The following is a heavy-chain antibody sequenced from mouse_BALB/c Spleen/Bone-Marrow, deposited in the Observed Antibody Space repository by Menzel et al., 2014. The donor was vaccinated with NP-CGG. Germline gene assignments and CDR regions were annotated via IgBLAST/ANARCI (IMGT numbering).Heavy chain of an antibody. CDR2: IYPGSGST. V-gene: IGHV1-84*02. D-gene: IGHD3-1*01. CDR1: GYTFXDYY. J-gene: IGHJ4*01. Sequence: LMESGPELVKPGASVKISCKASGYTFXDYYINWVKQKPGQGLEWIGWIYPGSGSTKYNEKFKGKATLTVDTSSSTAYMQLSSLTSEDTAVYFCANLGRYAMDYWGQGTSVTVSS. CDR3: ANLGRYAMDY.